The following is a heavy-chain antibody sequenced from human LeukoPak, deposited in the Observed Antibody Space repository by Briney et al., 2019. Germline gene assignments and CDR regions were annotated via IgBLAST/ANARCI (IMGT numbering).Heavy chain of an antibody. D-gene: IGHD3-22*01. CDR3: ARDGGDYYYWSGYYYEGYFGY. CDR2: INHSGST. J-gene: IGHJ4*02. Sequence: SETLSLTCAVYGGSFSGYYWSWIRQPPGKGLEWIGEINHSGSTNYNPSLKSRVTISVDTSKNQFSLKLSSVTAADTAVYYCARDGGDYYYWSGYYYEGYFGYWGQGTLVTVSS. CDR1: GGSFSGYY. V-gene: IGHV4-34*01.